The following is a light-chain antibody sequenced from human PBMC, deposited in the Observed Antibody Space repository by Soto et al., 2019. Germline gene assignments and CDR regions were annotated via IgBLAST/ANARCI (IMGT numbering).Light chain of an antibody. CDR1: DNIGPW. V-gene: IGKV1-5*03. Sequence: DSPLTQTPSPLSVTIEARVAITCRASDNIGPWVAWYQQKPGKAPKLLIYKASTLETGAPSRFAGSGSGTGFTLTISRLQPDDFATYYCQHYNAYSRPFGQGGKV. CDR3: QHYNAYSRP. CDR2: KAS. J-gene: IGKJ1*01.